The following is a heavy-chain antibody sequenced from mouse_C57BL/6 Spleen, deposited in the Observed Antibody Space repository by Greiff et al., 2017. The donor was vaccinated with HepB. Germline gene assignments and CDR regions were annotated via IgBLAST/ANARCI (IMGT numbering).Heavy chain of an antibody. CDR1: GYTFTSYW. D-gene: IGHD1-1*01. Sequence: VQLQQSGAELVKPGASVKLSCKASGYTFTSYWMHWVKQRPGRGLEWIGRIDPNSGGTKYNEKFKSKATLTVDKPSSTAYMPLSSLTSEDSAVYYCASSAGVYGSSAFDYWGQCTTLTVSS. V-gene: IGHV1-72*01. J-gene: IGHJ2*01. CDR3: ASSAGVYGSSAFDY. CDR2: IDPNSGGT.